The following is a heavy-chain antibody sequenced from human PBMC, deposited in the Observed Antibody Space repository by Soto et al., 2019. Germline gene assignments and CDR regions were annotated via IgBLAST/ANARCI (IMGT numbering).Heavy chain of an antibody. Sequence: SETLSLTCTVSGGSINNYYWSWIRQPPGKGLEWIGYIYYSGNTNYNPSLKSRVTISVDTSKNQFSLKLNSVTAADTAVYYCARVVDSCSGGSCYSGYYYYMDVWGKGTTVTVS. V-gene: IGHV4-59*01. D-gene: IGHD2-15*01. CDR2: IYYSGNT. J-gene: IGHJ6*03. CDR1: GGSINNYY. CDR3: ARVVDSCSGGSCYSGYYYYMDV.